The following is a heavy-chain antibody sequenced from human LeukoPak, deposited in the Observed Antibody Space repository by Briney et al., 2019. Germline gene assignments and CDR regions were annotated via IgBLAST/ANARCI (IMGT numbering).Heavy chain of an antibody. Sequence: SETLSLTCTVSGGSISSSSYYWGWIRQPPGKGLEWIGSIYYSGSTYYNPSLKSRVTISVDTSKNQFSLKLSSVTAADTAVYYCARDQIAAGAFDIWGQGTMVTVSS. CDR3: ARDQIAAGAFDI. D-gene: IGHD6-13*01. CDR2: IYYSGST. J-gene: IGHJ3*02. V-gene: IGHV4-39*07. CDR1: GGSISSSSYY.